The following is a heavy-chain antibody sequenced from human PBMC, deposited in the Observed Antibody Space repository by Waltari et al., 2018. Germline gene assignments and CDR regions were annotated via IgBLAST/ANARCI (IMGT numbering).Heavy chain of an antibody. CDR1: GYTFTGHY. J-gene: IGHJ4*02. V-gene: IGHV1-2*02. CDR3: ARPRYGGNSGGAYFDY. CDR2: INPNSGGT. Sequence: QVQLVQSGAEVKKPGASVQVSCKAYGYTFTGHYMHWVRRALGQGLEWMGWINPNSGGTNYAQKFQGRVTMTRDTSISTAYMELSRLRSDDTAVYYCARPRYGGNSGGAYFDYWGQGTLVTVSS. D-gene: IGHD4-17*01.